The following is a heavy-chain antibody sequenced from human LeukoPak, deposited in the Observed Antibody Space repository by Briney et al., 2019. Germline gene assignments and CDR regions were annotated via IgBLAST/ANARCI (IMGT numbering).Heavy chain of an antibody. J-gene: IGHJ6*03. CDR3: ARAQNNYYYYYMDV. CDR2: INPNSGGT. V-gene: IGHV1-2*02. CDR1: GYTFTGYY. Sequence: GASVKVSCKASGYTFTGYYMHWVRQAPGQGLEWMGWINPNSGGTNYAQKFQGRVTMTRDTSISTAYMELSRLRSDDTAVYYCARAQNNYYYYYMDVWGKGTTVTISS.